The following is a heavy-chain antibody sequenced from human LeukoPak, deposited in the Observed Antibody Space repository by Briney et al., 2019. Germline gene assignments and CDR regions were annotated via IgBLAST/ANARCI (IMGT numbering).Heavy chain of an antibody. Sequence: SETLSLTCAVYGGSFSGYYWSWIRQPPGKGLEWIGEINHSGSTNYNPSLKSRVTISVDTSKNQFSLKLSSVTAADTAVYYCASLFTSPHYYYYGMDVWGQGTTVTVSS. D-gene: IGHD2-21*01. CDR2: INHSGST. V-gene: IGHV4-34*01. CDR1: GGSFSGYY. CDR3: ASLFTSPHYYYYGMDV. J-gene: IGHJ6*02.